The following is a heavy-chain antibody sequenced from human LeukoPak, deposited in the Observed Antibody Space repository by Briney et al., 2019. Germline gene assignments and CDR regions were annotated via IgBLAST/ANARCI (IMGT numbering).Heavy chain of an antibody. CDR1: GGSISSSSYY. CDR3: ARLVVGAGTYYYYYGTDV. D-gene: IGHD2-15*01. Sequence: PSETLSLTCTVSGGSISSSSYYWGWIRQPPGKGLDGFGRIYYSGNSYYNPSLKSRGTISVDTSKNQFSLRLRSVTAADTAVYYCARLVVGAGTYYYYYGTDVWGQGTTVTVSS. CDR2: IYYSGNS. V-gene: IGHV4-39*01. J-gene: IGHJ6*02.